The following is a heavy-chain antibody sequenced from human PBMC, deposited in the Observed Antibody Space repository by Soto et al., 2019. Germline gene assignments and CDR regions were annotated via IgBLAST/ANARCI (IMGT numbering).Heavy chain of an antibody. CDR3: VKGHRDSDYYFDC. CDR1: GFTCSFCA. V-gene: IGHV3-23*01. J-gene: IGHJ4*02. D-gene: IGHD3-9*01. Sequence: EVQLLESGGGLVQPGGSLRLSCAASGFTCSFCAMNWVRQAPGKGLEWVSSIRGSGGDTYYADSVRGRFTISRDNSKNTLFLQMNSLRVEDTAVYYCVKGHRDSDYYFDCWGQGTLVTVSS. CDR2: IRGSGGDT.